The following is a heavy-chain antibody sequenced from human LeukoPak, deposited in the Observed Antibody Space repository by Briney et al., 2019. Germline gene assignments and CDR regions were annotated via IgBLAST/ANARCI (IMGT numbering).Heavy chain of an antibody. V-gene: IGHV4-38-2*01. Sequence: PSETLSLTCAVSGYSISSGYYWGWIRQPPGKGLEWIGSIYHSGSTYYNPSLKSRVTISVDTSKNQFSLKLSSLTAADTAVYYCARNWNALSYYYYYMDVWGKGTTVTVSS. CDR1: GYSISSGYY. D-gene: IGHD1-1*01. CDR3: ARNWNALSYYYYYMDV. J-gene: IGHJ6*03. CDR2: IYHSGST.